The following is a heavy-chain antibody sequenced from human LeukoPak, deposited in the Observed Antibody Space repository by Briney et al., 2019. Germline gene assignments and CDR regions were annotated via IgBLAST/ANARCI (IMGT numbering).Heavy chain of an antibody. J-gene: IGHJ4*02. D-gene: IGHD6-13*01. CDR3: ARDSIVGSWYFSPSYYFDY. CDR2: ISAYNGNT. CDR1: GYTFTSYG. V-gene: IGHV1-18*01. Sequence: ASVEVSCKASGYTFTSYGISWVRQAPGQGLEWMGWISAYNGNTNYAQKLQGRVTMTTDTSTSTAYMELRSLRSDDTAVYYCARDSIVGSWYFSPSYYFDYWGQGTLVTVSS.